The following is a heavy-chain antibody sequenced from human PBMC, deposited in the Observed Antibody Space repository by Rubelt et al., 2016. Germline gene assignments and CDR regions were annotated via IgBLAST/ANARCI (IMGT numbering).Heavy chain of an antibody. Sequence: ATGKGLEWVSAIGTAGDTYYPGSVKGRFTISRENAKNSLYLQMNSLRAGDTAVYYCAREGNYDYMDVWGKGTTVTVSS. J-gene: IGHJ6*03. V-gene: IGHV3-13*04. CDR3: AREGNYDYMDV. D-gene: IGHD6-13*01. CDR2: IGTAGDT.